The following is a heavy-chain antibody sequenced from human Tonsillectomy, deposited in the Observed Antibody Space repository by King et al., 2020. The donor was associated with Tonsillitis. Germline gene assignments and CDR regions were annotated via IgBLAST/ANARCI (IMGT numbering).Heavy chain of an antibody. CDR3: ARYVSGSFDY. CDR2: RYYSGTT. CDR1: GGSISSCDHY. J-gene: IGHJ4*02. D-gene: IGHD1-26*01. V-gene: IGHV4-39*01. Sequence: QLQESGPGVVKPSETLSLTCTVAGGSISSCDHYWAWIRQPPGKGLEWSGYRYYSGTTFNNPSLKSRITISGGTSENRFSLKLSSVTAADTAVYFCARYVSGSFDYWGQGALVTVSS.